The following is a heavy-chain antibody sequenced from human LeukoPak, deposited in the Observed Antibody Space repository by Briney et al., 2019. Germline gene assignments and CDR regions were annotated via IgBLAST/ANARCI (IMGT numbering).Heavy chain of an antibody. V-gene: IGHV3-23*01. D-gene: IGHD3-10*01. CDR3: AKDLMVQGVIITPLFDY. CDR2: ISVIGGST. CDR1: GFTFSSYA. J-gene: IGHJ4*02. Sequence: GGSLRLSCAASGFTFSSYAMSWVRQAPGKGLEWVSAISVIGGSTYYADSVKGRFTISRDNSKNTLYLQMNSLRAEDTAVYYCAKDLMVQGVIITPLFDYWGQGTLVTVSS.